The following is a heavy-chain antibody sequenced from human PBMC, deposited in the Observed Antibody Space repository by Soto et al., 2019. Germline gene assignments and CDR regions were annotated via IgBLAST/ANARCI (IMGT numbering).Heavy chain of an antibody. D-gene: IGHD5-18*01. Sequence: ASVKVSCKASGYTFTGYYMHWVRQAPGQGLGWMGWINPNSGGTNYAQKFQGRVTMTRDTSISTAYMELSRLRSDDTAVYYCARVNGYSYGLVRSLGQYNWFDPWGQGTLVTVSS. V-gene: IGHV1-2*02. CDR1: GYTFTGYY. J-gene: IGHJ5*02. CDR3: ARVNGYSYGLVRSLGQYNWFDP. CDR2: INPNSGGT.